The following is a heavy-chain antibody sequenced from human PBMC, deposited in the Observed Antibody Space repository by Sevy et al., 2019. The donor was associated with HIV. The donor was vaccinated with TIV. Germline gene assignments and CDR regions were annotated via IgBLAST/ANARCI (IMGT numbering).Heavy chain of an antibody. CDR1: GFTFSTYW. J-gene: IGHJ4*02. CDR3: ARDLSGSRDY. Sequence: GGSLRLSCAASGFTFSTYWMHWVRQAPGKGLVWVSRINTDGRTTTYADSVKGRFTISRDNTKNKRYMEMNRLRAEDTAVYYCARDLSGSRDYWCQGTLVTVSS. D-gene: IGHD1-26*01. CDR2: INTDGRTT. V-gene: IGHV3-74*01.